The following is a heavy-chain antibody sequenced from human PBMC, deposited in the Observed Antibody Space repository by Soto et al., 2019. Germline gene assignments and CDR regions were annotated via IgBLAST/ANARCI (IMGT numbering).Heavy chain of an antibody. CDR3: AKSNKVAVAGGFDY. CDR2: ISRSGGST. CDR1: GFTFSSYA. J-gene: IGHJ4*02. V-gene: IGHV3-23*01. Sequence: EVQLLESGGGLVQPGGSLRLSCAASGFTFSSYAMSWVRQAPGKGLEWVSAISRSGGSTYYADSVKGRFTISRDNSKNTLYLQMKSLRAEDTAVYYCAKSNKVAVAGGFDYWGQGTLVTVSS. D-gene: IGHD6-19*01.